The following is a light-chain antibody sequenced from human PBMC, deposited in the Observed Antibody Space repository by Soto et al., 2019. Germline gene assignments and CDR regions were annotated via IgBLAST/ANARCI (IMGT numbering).Light chain of an antibody. V-gene: IGKV3-15*01. CDR3: QQYNNWYT. J-gene: IGKJ2*01. CDR2: GAS. CDR1: QTVSRN. Sequence: EIIMTQSPATLSVSPGERATLSCRASQTVSRNLAWYQQKPGQAPRLLVYGASTRATGVPARFSGSGSGTQFTLTISSLQSEDFAVYFCQQYNNWYTFGQGTKLESK.